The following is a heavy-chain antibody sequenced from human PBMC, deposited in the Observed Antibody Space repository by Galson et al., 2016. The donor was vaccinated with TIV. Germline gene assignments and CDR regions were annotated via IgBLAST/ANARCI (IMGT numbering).Heavy chain of an antibody. V-gene: IGHV3-15*01. D-gene: IGHD7-27*01. CDR2: IRSIFDGGTT. Sequence: SLRLSCATSGFTFSNTWMSWVRQAPGKGLEWVGHIRSIFDGGTTEYAAPVKGRFTISRDDTERTMYLQMNSLKTEDTAVYYCTAANWGFFWADYWGHGTLVPVSS. CDR3: TAANWGFFWADY. J-gene: IGHJ4*01. CDR1: GFTFSNTW.